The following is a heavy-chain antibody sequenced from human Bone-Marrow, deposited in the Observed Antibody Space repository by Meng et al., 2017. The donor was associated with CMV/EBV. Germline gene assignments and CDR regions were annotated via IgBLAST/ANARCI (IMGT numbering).Heavy chain of an antibody. CDR3: ARAVGVIVVVPAASSWFDP. D-gene: IGHD2-2*01. CDR1: GFTFDDYA. V-gene: IGHV3-9*01. CDR2: ISWNSGSI. Sequence: SLKISCAASGFTFDDYAMHWVRQAPGKGLEWVSGISWNSGSIGYADSVKGRFTISRDNAKNSLYLQMNSLRAENTAVYYCARAVGVIVVVPAASSWFDPWGQGTLVTVYS. J-gene: IGHJ5*02.